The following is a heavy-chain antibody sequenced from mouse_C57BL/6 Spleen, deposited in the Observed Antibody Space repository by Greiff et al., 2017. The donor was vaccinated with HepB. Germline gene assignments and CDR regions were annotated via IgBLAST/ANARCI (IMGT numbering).Heavy chain of an antibody. CDR1: GYTFTSYW. D-gene: IGHD1-1*01. CDR3: ASGYYGKDYFDY. CDR2: IYPGSGST. J-gene: IGHJ2*01. Sequence: QVQLQQPGAELVKPGASVKMSCKASGYTFTSYWITWVKQRPGQGLEWIGDIYPGSGSTNYNEKFKSKATLTVDTSSSTAYMQLSSLTSEDSAVYYCASGYYGKDYFDYWGQGTTLTVAS. V-gene: IGHV1-55*01.